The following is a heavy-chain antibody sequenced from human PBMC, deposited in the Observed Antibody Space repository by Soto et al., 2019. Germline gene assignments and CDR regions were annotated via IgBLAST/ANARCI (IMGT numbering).Heavy chain of an antibody. CDR1: GYTFTTYA. D-gene: IGHD5-12*01. CDR3: ARERYSGYESFDY. Sequence: ASVKVSCKASGYTFTTYAMHWVRQAPGQRLEWMGWINAGNGHTKYSQKFQGRVTITRVTSASTAYMELSSLRSEDTAVYYCARERYSGYESFDYWVQGTLVTVSS. CDR2: INAGNGHT. V-gene: IGHV1-3*01. J-gene: IGHJ4*02.